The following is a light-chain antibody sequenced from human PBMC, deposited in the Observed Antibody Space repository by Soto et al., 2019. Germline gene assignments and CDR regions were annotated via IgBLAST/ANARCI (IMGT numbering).Light chain of an antibody. CDR3: QQYDGSPYT. Sequence: EIVLTQSPGTLSLSPGERATLSCRASQSVSSSFLTWYQQKPDQAPRLLIYAASSRATGIPDRFSGSGSGTDFSLTISRLEPEDFAVYYCQQYDGSPYTFGQGTKLET. CDR1: QSVSSSF. J-gene: IGKJ2*01. CDR2: AAS. V-gene: IGKV3-20*01.